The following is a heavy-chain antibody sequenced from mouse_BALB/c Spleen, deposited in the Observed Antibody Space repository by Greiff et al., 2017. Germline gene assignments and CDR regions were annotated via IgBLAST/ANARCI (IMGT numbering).Heavy chain of an antibody. D-gene: IGHD2-1*01. V-gene: IGHV3-2*02. CDR1: GYSITSDYA. CDR2: ISYSGST. CDR3: ARGGYGNLFAY. Sequence: DVKLQESGPGLVKPSQSLSLTCTVTGYSITSDYAWNWIRQFPGNKLEWMGYISYSGSTSYNPSLKSRISITRDTSKNQFFLQLNSVTTEDTATYYCARGGYGNLFAYWGQGTLVTVSA. J-gene: IGHJ3*01.